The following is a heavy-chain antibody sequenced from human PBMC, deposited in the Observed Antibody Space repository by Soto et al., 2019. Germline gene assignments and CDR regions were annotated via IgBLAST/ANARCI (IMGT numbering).Heavy chain of an antibody. CDR3: ARDYYKYYDNSAYYRAPSS. D-gene: IGHD3-22*01. V-gene: IGHV3-30-3*01. CDR1: GFTFSSYA. J-gene: IGHJ1*01. CDR2: ISYDGSDK. Sequence: PGGSLRLSCAASGFTFSSYAMHWVRQAPGKGLEWVALISYDGSDKDYADSVKGRFTISRDNSRNTLFLQMNSLRAEDTAVYYCARDYYKYYDNSAYYRAPSSRAQRTLVTVSA.